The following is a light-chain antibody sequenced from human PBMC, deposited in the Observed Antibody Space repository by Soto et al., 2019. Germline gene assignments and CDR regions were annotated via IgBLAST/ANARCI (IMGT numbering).Light chain of an antibody. CDR1: QSVSSY. J-gene: IGKJ4*01. CDR3: QQRSNWQKLT. Sequence: EIVLTQSPATLSLSPGERATLSCRASQSVSSYLAWYQQKPGQAPRLLIYDASNRATGIPARFSGSGSGTDFTLTISSLEPEDFAVYYCQQRSNWQKLTFGGGTTVEIK. V-gene: IGKV3-11*01. CDR2: DAS.